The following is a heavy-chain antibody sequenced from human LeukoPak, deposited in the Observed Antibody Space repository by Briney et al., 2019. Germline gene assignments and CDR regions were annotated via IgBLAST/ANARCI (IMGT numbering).Heavy chain of an antibody. V-gene: IGHV3-33*06. CDR3: AKQGGDNAFDI. D-gene: IGHD3-16*01. CDR1: GFTFSSYG. J-gene: IGHJ3*02. CDR2: IWYDGSNK. Sequence: GGSLRLSCAASGFTFSSYGMHWVRQAPGKGLEWVAVIWYDGSNKYYADSVKGRFSISRDNSKNTLHLQMNSLRAEDTAVYYCAKQGGDNAFDIWGQGAMVNVSS.